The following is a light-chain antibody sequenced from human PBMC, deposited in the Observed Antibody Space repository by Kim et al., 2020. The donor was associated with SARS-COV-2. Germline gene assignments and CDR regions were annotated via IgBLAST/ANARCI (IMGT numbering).Light chain of an antibody. Sequence: VTISCARGRSNLGPNPVNWCQPLPRTAPKFLLYRNNQRPSGVPDRFSGSKSGTSASLAISGLQSEDEADYYCAAWDDRLDAWVFGGWAQLTVL. CDR2: RNN. J-gene: IGLJ3*02. CDR3: AAWDDRLDAWV. CDR1: RSNLGPNP. V-gene: IGLV1-44*01.